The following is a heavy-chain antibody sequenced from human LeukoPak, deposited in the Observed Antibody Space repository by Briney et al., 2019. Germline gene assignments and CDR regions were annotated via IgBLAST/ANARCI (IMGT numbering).Heavy chain of an antibody. D-gene: IGHD5-12*01. V-gene: IGHV3-23*01. CDR2: ISESGGNT. CDR1: GFTFSNYA. J-gene: IGHJ4*02. CDR3: ARDRPGDGYNSD. Sequence: GGSLRLSCAASGFTFSNYAMSWVRQAPGKGLEWVSTISESGGNTYYADSVKGRFTISRDNSKNTLYLQMNGLRAEDTAVYYCARDRPGDGYNSDWGQGTLVTVSS.